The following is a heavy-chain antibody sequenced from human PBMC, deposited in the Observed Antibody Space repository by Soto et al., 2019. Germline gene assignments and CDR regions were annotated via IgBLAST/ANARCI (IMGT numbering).Heavy chain of an antibody. J-gene: IGHJ4*02. CDR2: IIPILGIA. V-gene: IGHV1-69*02. CDR1: GGTFSSYT. D-gene: IGHD2-2*02. Sequence: QVQLVQSGAAVKKPGSSVKVSCKASGGTFSSYTIRWVRQAPGQGLEWMGRIIPILGIANYAQKFQGRVTITADKSTSTAYMALSSLRSEDTAVYYCAMEFCSSTSCYRDYWGQGTLVTVSS. CDR3: AMEFCSSTSCYRDY.